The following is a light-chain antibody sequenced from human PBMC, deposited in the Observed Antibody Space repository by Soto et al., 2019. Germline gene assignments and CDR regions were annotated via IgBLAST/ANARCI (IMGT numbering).Light chain of an antibody. V-gene: IGKV3D-15*01. Sequence: EIVMTQSPATLSVSPGERATLSCRASQSVSSNLAWYQQKPGQAPRLPIYGASTRATGIPDRFSGSGSGTDFTLTISSLQSEDCAIYYCQQYHTWPITFGGGTKVDIK. CDR1: QSVSSN. CDR2: GAS. J-gene: IGKJ4*01. CDR3: QQYHTWPIT.